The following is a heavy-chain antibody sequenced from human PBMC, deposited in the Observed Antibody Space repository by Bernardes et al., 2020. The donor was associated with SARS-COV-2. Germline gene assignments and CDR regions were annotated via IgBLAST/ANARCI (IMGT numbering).Heavy chain of an antibody. CDR1: GYTFTNYG. CDR2: ISTYNGNT. V-gene: IGHV1-18*04. J-gene: IGHJ4*02. Sequence: ASVKVSCKASGYTFTNYGISWVRQAPGQGLEWMGWISTYNGNTNYAQKVQGRVTMTTDTSTTTAYMELRSLRSDYTAVYYCARDTGIVVTNFFDYWGQGTLVTVSS. D-gene: IGHD1-26*01. CDR3: ARDTGIVVTNFFDY.